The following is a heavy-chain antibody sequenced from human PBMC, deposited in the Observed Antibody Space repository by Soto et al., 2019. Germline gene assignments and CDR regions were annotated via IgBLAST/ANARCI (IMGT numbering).Heavy chain of an antibody. CDR2: INPNSGGT. D-gene: IGHD6-19*01. J-gene: IGHJ4*02. CDR3: ASAAVTGTAGLDF. V-gene: IGHV1-2*02. Sequence: ASVKVSCKASGDTFSGFYMHWVRQAPGQGLEWMGWINPNSGGTKSAEKFQGRVTMTRDTSISTAYMELSRLTSDDTAVYYCASAAVTGTAGLDFWGQGTQVTVSS. CDR1: GDTFSGFY.